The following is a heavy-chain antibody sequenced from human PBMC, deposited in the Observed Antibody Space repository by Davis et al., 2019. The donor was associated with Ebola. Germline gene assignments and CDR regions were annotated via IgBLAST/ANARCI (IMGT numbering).Heavy chain of an antibody. CDR1: GFTFSSYW. J-gene: IGHJ4*02. CDR2: IKQDGSEK. V-gene: IGHV3-7*03. D-gene: IGHD3-10*01. CDR3: ARGFEYYGSGSYAPPGY. Sequence: GESLKISCAASGFTFSSYWMSWVRQAPGKGLEWVANIKQDGSEKYYVDSVKGRFTISRDNSKNTLYLQMNSLRAEDTAVYYCARGFEYYGSGSYAPPGYWGQGTLVTVSS.